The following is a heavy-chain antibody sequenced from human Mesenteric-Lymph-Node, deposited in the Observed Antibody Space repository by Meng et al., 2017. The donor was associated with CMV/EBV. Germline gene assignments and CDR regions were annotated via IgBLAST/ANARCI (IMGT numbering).Heavy chain of an antibody. CDR3: AGTLCVGGCSIDY. V-gene: IGHV4-59*01. Sequence: CTVSGGSISSYYWSWIRQPPGKGLEWIGYIYYTGSTNYNPSLKSRVTISVDTSKNQVSLKVTSVTAADTAVYYCAGTLCVGGCSIDYWGQGTLVTVSS. D-gene: IGHD2-15*01. CDR1: GGSISSYY. J-gene: IGHJ4*02. CDR2: IYYTGST.